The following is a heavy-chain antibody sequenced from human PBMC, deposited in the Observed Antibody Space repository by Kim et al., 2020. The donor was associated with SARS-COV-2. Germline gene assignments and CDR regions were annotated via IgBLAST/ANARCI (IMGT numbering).Heavy chain of an antibody. D-gene: IGHD6-6*01. Sequence: SETLSLTCTVSGGSISSSSYYWGWIRQPPGKGLEWIGSIYYSGSTYYNPSLKSRVTISVDTSKNQFSLKLSSVTAADTAVYYCARQGRSGVVPFDYWGQGTLVTVSS. CDR2: IYYSGST. J-gene: IGHJ4*02. CDR1: GGSISSSSYY. V-gene: IGHV4-39*01. CDR3: ARQGRSGVVPFDY.